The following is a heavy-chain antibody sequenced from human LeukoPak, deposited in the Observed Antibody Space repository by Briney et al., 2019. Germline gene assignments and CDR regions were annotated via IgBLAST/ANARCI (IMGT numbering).Heavy chain of an antibody. Sequence: GGSLRLSCAASGFTFHSYWMHWVRQAPGKGLVWVSRIDNDGGSTTYADSVKGRFTISRDNSKNTLYLQMNSLRAEDTAVYYCAKVKYYYDSSGYFDYWGQGTLVTVSS. CDR2: IDNDGGST. J-gene: IGHJ4*02. CDR3: AKVKYYYDSSGYFDY. D-gene: IGHD3-22*01. V-gene: IGHV3-74*01. CDR1: GFTFHSYW.